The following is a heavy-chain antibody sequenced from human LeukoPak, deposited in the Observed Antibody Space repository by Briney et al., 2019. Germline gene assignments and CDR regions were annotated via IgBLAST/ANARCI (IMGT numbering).Heavy chain of an antibody. V-gene: IGHV1-69*13. J-gene: IGHJ4*02. CDR2: IIPIFGTA. CDR1: GGTFSSYA. CDR3: ARGVVRAYCGGDCYLNFDY. Sequence: ASVKVSCKASGGTFSSYAISWVRQAPGQGLEWMGGIIPIFGTANYAQKFQGRVTITADESTSTAYMELSSLRSEDTAVYYCARGVVRAYCGGDCYLNFDYWGQGTLVTVSS. D-gene: IGHD2-21*02.